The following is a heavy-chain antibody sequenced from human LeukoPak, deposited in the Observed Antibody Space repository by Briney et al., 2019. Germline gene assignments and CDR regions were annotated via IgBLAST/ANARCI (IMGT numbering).Heavy chain of an antibody. CDR3: AVNCSSTSCHFDY. CDR2: ISVSTGNT. CDR1: GYSFASYG. J-gene: IGHJ4*02. Sequence: ASVKVSCKAFGYSFASYGMSWVRQAPGQRLEWLAWISVSTGNTQYAQKLQGRVTLTTDTSTSTAYMELRSLRSADTAVYYCAVNCSSTSCHFDYWGQGTLVTVSS. D-gene: IGHD2-2*01. V-gene: IGHV1-18*01.